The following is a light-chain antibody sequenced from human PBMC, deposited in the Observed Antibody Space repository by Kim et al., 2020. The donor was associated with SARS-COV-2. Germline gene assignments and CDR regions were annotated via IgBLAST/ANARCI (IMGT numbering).Light chain of an antibody. V-gene: IGLV3-21*04. CDR1: SIGSKR. CDR3: QVWDSDSDHPYV. J-gene: IGLJ1*01. CDR2: YDT. Sequence: PGKTARMTCGGNSIGSKRVHWYQQKPGQAPVLVIYYDTDGPSGIPERFSGSSSGNTATLTISRVEAGDEADYYCQVWDSDSDHPYVFGTGTKVTVL.